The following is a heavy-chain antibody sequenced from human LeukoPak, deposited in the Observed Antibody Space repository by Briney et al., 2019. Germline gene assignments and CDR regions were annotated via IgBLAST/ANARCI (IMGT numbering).Heavy chain of an antibody. J-gene: IGHJ4*02. CDR2: IRYDGSNK. CDR3: ATSIAAATPEIDY. D-gene: IGHD6-13*01. Sequence: GGSLRLSCAASGFTFSSYGMHWVRQAPGKGLEWVAFIRYDGSNKYYADYVKGRFTISRDNSKNTLYLQMNSLRAEDTAVYYCATSIAAATPEIDYWGQGTLVTVSS. V-gene: IGHV3-30*02. CDR1: GFTFSSYG.